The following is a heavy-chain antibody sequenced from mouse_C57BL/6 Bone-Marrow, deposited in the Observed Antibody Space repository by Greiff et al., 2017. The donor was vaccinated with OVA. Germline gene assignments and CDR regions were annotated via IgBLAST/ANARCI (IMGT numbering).Heavy chain of an antibody. D-gene: IGHD1-1*01. V-gene: IGHV1-72*01. CDR2: IDPNSGGT. J-gene: IGHJ3*01. CDR1: GYTFTSYW. Sequence: QVQLKQPGAELVKPGASVKLSCKASGYTFTSYWMHWVKQRPGRGLEWIGRIDPNSGGTKYNEKFKSKATLTVDKPSSTAYMQLSSLTSEDSAVYYCAREGHYYGSSYPAWFAYWGQGTLVTVSA. CDR3: AREGHYYGSSYPAWFAY.